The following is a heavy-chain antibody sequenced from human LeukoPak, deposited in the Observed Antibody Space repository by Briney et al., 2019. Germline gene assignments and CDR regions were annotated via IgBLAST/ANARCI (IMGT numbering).Heavy chain of an antibody. J-gene: IGHJ6*03. Sequence: PSETLSLTCTVSGGSISSRSDYWGWIRQTPGKGLEWIGNLDSSGSTYYNPSLRSRVTISVGTSKKQFSLNLRSVTAADTPIYFCSRSHDYGGLYFYYYMDVWGKGTTVTVSS. V-gene: IGHV4-39*01. CDR3: SRSHDYGGLYFYYYMDV. CDR1: GGSISSRSDY. CDR2: LDSSGST. D-gene: IGHD4-23*01.